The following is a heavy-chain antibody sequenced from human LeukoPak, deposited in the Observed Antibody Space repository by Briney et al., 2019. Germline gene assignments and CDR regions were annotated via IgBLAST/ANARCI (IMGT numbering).Heavy chain of an antibody. V-gene: IGHV3-48*02. CDR1: GFTFSSYS. CDR3: ARDRVGYPKYYFDY. Sequence: GGSLRLSCAASGFTFSSYSMNWVRQAPGKGLEWVSYISSSSSAIYYADSVKGRFTISRDNAKNSLYLQMNSLRDEDRAVYYCARDRVGYPKYYFDYWGQGTLVTVSS. D-gene: IGHD5-12*01. CDR2: ISSSSSAI. J-gene: IGHJ4*02.